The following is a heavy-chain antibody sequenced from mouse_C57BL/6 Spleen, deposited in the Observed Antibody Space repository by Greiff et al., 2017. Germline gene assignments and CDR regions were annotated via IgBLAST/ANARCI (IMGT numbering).Heavy chain of an antibody. Sequence: VQLQQPGAELVRPGSSVKLSCKASGFNITNYWMHWVKQRPKQGLEWIGKIDPADGDTQYTPKFQGKATFTVDKSSSTAYLQLSSLTSEDSAVYSCTIYTYGSSYWGQGTTLTVSS. D-gene: IGHD1-1*01. CDR2: IDPADGDT. J-gene: IGHJ2*01. CDR1: GFNITNYW. CDR3: TIYTYGSSY. V-gene: IGHV1-52*01.